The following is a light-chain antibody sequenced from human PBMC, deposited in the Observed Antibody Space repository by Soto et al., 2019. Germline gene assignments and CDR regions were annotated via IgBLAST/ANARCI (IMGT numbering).Light chain of an antibody. CDR2: WAS. V-gene: IGKV4-1*01. CDR3: QQYYTTPQT. J-gene: IGKJ1*01. CDR1: QSVLYRSSNKNY. Sequence: SVMTESPDSLAVSLGERATIDCNSSQSVLYRSSNKNYLAWYQQKPGQPPKLLIYWASTREFGVPDRFSGSGSGTDFTLTISSLQAEDVAVYYCQQYYTTPQTFGQGTKVDIK.